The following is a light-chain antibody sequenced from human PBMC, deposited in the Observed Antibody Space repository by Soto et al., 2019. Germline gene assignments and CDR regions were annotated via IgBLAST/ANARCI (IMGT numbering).Light chain of an antibody. CDR2: DVS. Sequence: EVVLTQSPATLSLSPGERATLSCRASQSVFTYLAWYQQRPGQPPRLLIYDVSDRATGIPARFTGSGSGTDFTLTISGLEPEDSAVYYCQHRSNWPGTFGQGTKVDIK. J-gene: IGKJ1*01. CDR1: QSVFTY. CDR3: QHRSNWPGT. V-gene: IGKV3-11*01.